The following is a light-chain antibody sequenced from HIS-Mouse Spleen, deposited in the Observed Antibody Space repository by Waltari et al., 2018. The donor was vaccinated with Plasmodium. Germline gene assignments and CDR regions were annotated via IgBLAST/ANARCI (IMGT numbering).Light chain of an antibody. J-gene: IGLJ2*01. V-gene: IGLV3-25*03. CDR1: SLPQQY. Sequence: SYELTQPPSVSVSPGQTARITCSGDSLPQQYASCYQQKPGQAPVLVIYKDSERPSGIPERFSGSSSGTTVTLTISGVQAEDEADYYCQSADSSGTYQVFGGGTKLTVL. CDR2: KDS. CDR3: QSADSSGTYQV.